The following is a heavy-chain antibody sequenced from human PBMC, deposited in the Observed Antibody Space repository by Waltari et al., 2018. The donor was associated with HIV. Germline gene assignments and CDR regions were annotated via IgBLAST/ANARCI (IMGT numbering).Heavy chain of an antibody. V-gene: IGHV3-30*18. CDR2: ISYDGHNK. CDR1: GFTFSTFG. Sequence: QVQLAESGGGVVQSGRSVRLTCVASGFTFSTFGRHWVRRAPGKGLEWVAVISYDGHNKQYADSVKGRFTISRDNSNSTLFLQMSSLRPDDTAVYYCAKDLVTRGFFYFYGMHVWGQGTTVTVSS. CDR3: AKDLVTRGFFYFYGMHV. J-gene: IGHJ6*02. D-gene: IGHD3-10*01.